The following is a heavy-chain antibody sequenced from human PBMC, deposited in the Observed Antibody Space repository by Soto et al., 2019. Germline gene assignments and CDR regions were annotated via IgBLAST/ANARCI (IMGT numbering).Heavy chain of an antibody. CDR1: GFTFSSYS. CDR3: ARDQDSSGLDAFDI. D-gene: IGHD6-19*01. Sequence: GGSLRLSCAVSGFTFSSYSRNWVRQAPGKGLEWVSYISSSSSTIYYADSVKGRFTIARDNAKNSLYLQMNSLRDEDTAVYYCARDQDSSGLDAFDIWGQGTMVTVSS. CDR2: ISSSSSTI. J-gene: IGHJ3*02. V-gene: IGHV3-48*02.